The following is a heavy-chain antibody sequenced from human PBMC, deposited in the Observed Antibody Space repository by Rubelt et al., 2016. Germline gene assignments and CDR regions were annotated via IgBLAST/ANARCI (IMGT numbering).Heavy chain of an antibody. V-gene: IGHV4-34*01. J-gene: IGHJ5*02. CDR3: ASSRTAPYTCFDP. CDR1: GGSFSGYY. Sequence: QVQLQQWGAGLLKPSETLSLTCAVYGGSFSGYYWSWIRQPPGKGLEWIGNIYYSGSTFYNPSLYSRVTISVDTSKNQFSLKLSSVTAADTSVYYCASSRTAPYTCFDPWGQGTQVTVSS. CDR2: IYYSGST. D-gene: IGHD1-14*01.